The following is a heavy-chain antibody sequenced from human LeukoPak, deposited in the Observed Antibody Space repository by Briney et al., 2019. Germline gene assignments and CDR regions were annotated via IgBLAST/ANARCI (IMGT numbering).Heavy chain of an antibody. V-gene: IGHV4-30-4*08. Sequence: PSQTLSLTCTVSGGSISSGDYYWSWIRQPPGKGLEWIGHIDYSGSTYYNPSLKSRVTISVDTSKNQFSLKLSSVTAADTAVYYCAREDIVVVPAAPPIKFFDYWGQGTLVTVSS. CDR2: IDYSGST. CDR3: AREDIVVVPAAPPIKFFDY. D-gene: IGHD2-2*01. CDR1: GGSISSGDYY. J-gene: IGHJ4*02.